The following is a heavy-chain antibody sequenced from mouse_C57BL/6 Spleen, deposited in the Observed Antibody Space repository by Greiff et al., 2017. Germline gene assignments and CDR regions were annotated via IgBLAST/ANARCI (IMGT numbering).Heavy chain of an antibody. J-gene: IGHJ3*01. D-gene: IGHD1-1*01. CDR2: IDPEDGDT. CDR1: GFNIKDYY. V-gene: IGHV14-1*01. CDR3: TTRGYGRAWFAY. Sequence: VQLQQSGAELVRPGASVKLSCTASGFNIKDYYMHWVKQRPEQGLEWIGRIDPEDGDTEYAPKFQGKATMTADTSSNTAYLQLSSLTSEDTAVYYCTTRGYGRAWFAYWGQGTLVTVSA.